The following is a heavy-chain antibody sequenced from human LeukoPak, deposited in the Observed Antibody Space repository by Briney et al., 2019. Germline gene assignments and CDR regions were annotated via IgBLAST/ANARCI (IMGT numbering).Heavy chain of an antibody. CDR2: INHSGST. Sequence: PSETLSLTCAVYGGSFGGYYWSWIRQPPGKGLEWIGEINHSGSTNYNPSLKSRATISVDTSKNQFSLKLSSVTAADTAVYYCARGPVRTYWGQGTMVTVSS. D-gene: IGHD3-10*01. V-gene: IGHV4-34*01. CDR1: GGSFGGYY. CDR3: ARGPVRTY. J-gene: IGHJ3*01.